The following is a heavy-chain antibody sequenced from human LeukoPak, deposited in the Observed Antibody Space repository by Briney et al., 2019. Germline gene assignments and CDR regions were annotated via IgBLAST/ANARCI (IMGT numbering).Heavy chain of an antibody. CDR1: GGSISSSSYY. J-gene: IGHJ4*02. Sequence: SETLSLTCTVSGGSISSSSYYWGWIRQPPGKGLEWIGSIYYSGSTYYNPSLKSRVTMSVDTSKNQFSVKLNSVAAADTAVYYCARSYNNGYYEDYWGQGTLVTVSS. V-gene: IGHV4-39*07. CDR3: ARSYNNGYYEDY. D-gene: IGHD6-19*01. CDR2: IYYSGST.